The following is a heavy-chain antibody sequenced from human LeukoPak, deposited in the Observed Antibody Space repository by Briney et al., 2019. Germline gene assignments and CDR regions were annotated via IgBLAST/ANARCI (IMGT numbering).Heavy chain of an antibody. CDR2: IREERGQE. V-gene: IGHV3-7*03. J-gene: IGHJ4*02. CDR1: GLTVSNHW. CDR3: ARDRWSYDPQGGFDR. Sequence: PGGSLRLSCVASGLTVSNHWMSWVRQAPGKGLEWVANIREERGQEYYVDSVKGRFTISKNSAKNSLYLQMNSLRAEDTAVYYCARDRWSYDPQGGFDRWGQGTLVTVSS. D-gene: IGHD3-22*01.